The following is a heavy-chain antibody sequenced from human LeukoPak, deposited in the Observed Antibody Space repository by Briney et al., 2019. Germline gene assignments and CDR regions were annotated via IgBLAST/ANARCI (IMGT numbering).Heavy chain of an antibody. CDR2: ITGSGGST. J-gene: IGHJ4*02. V-gene: IGHV3-23*01. CDR1: GFIFSNYA. D-gene: IGHD3-9*01. CDR3: AKWGDYDVLTGYYVSDY. Sequence: GGSLRPSCAASGFIFSNYAMSWVRQAPGKGLEWVSAITGSGGSTYYADSVKGRFTISRDNSKNTLYLQMNSLRAEDTAVYYCAKWGDYDVLTGYYVSDYWGQGTLVTVSS.